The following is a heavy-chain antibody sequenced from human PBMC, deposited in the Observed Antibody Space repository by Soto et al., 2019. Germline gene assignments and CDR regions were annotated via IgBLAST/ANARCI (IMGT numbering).Heavy chain of an antibody. D-gene: IGHD6-19*01. J-gene: IGHJ4*02. CDR1: GFTFSDYA. V-gene: IGHV3-30*18. CDR2: VSHDGRNT. Sequence: VQLVESGGGVVQPGGSLRLSCAASGFTFSDYAMHWVRQAPGKGLEWVAVVSHDGRNTHYADSVKGRFTISRASSKNTVSLEMTSLRAEDTAVYYCAKGGRQWLVTSDFNYWGQGALVTVSS. CDR3: AKGGRQWLVTSDFNY.